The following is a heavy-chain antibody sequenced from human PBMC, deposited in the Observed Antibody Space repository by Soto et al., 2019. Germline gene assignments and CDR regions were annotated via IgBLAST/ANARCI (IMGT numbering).Heavy chain of an antibody. CDR3: VRCASRYWGYFDS. CDR1: GYRFTGYY. D-gene: IGHD2-8*02. Sequence: QVQLVQSGAEVKNPGASVKVSCKASGYRFTGYYIHWVRQAPGQALEWMGWINPISGGAAFAQKFQDRVTLTRDTSTRTAYMELNTLRSDDTAIYFCVRCASRYWGYFDSWGQGSLVAVPS. CDR2: INPISGGA. V-gene: IGHV1-2*02. J-gene: IGHJ5*01.